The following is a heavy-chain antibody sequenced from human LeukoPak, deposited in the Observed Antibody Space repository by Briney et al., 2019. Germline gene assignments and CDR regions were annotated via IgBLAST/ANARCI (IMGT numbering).Heavy chain of an antibody. V-gene: IGHV4-34*01. CDR2: INHSGST. CDR3: ARGIAARPWYYYYYMDV. Sequence: SETLSLTCAVYGGSFSGYYWSWIRQPPGKGLEWIGEINHSGSTNYNPSLKSRVTISVDTSNNQFSLKLSSVTAADTAVYYCARGIAARPWYYYYYMDVWGKGTTVTVSS. J-gene: IGHJ6*03. CDR1: GGSFSGYY. D-gene: IGHD6-6*01.